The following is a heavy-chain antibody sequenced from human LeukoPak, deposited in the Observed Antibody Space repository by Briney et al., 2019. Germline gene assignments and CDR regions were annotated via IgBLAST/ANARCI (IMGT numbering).Heavy chain of an antibody. Sequence: SETLSLTCTVSGGSISSGSYYWSWIRQPAGKGLEWIGRIYTSGSTNYNPSLKSRVTISVDTSKNQFSLKLSSVTAADTAVYCCARVAAMALDYWGQGTLVTVSS. CDR1: GGSISSGSYY. V-gene: IGHV4-61*02. D-gene: IGHD5-18*01. CDR2: IYTSGST. CDR3: ARVAAMALDY. J-gene: IGHJ4*02.